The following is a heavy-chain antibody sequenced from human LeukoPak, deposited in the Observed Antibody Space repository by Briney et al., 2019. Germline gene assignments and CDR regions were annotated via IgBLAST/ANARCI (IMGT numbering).Heavy chain of an antibody. CDR2: ISGSGGST. V-gene: IGHV3-23*01. J-gene: IGHJ4*02. CDR1: GFTFSSYG. D-gene: IGHD2-2*01. Sequence: GGSLRLSCAASGFTFSSYGMSWVRQAPGKGLEWVSAISGSGGSTYYADSVKGRFTISRDNSKNTLYLQMNSLRAEDTAMYYCARDIVVVPATFDYWGQGTLVSVSS. CDR3: ARDIVVVPATFDY.